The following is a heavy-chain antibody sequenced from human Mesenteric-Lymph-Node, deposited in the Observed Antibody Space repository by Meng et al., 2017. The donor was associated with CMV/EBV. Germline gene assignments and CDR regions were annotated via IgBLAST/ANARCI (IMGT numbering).Heavy chain of an antibody. CDR2: INHSGST. CDR1: GGSFSADY. J-gene: IGHJ3*02. CDR3: ARFHRVGEAFDI. Sequence: SETLSLTCAVYGGSFSADYWSWIRQPPGKGLEWIGEINHSGSTNYNPSLKSRVTISVDTSKNQFSLKLSSVTAADTAVYYCARFHRVGEAFDIWGQGTMVTVSS. D-gene: IGHD2-15*01. V-gene: IGHV4-34*01.